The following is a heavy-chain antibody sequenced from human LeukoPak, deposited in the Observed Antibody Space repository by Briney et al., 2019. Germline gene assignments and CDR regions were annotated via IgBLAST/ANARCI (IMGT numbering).Heavy chain of an antibody. V-gene: IGHV4-59*01. CDR3: ARSRDNYIFFDY. D-gene: IGHD1-1*01. J-gene: IGHJ4*02. CDR2: IYYSGSA. Sequence: SETLSLTCTVSGGSISSYYWSWIRQPPGKGLEWIGYIYYSGSANYNPSLKSRVTISVDTSKNQFSLKLSSVTAADTAEYFCARSRDNYIFFDYWGQGALVTVSS. CDR1: GGSISSYY.